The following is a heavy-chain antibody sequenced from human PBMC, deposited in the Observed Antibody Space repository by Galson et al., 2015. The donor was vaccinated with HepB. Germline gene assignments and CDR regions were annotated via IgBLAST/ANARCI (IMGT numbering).Heavy chain of an antibody. D-gene: IGHD6-13*01. J-gene: IGHJ1*01. CDR1: GYTFTRYG. CDR3: ARDRVAEAGYAEYFQY. V-gene: IGHV1-18*04. Sequence: SVKVSCKASGYTFTRYGIGWVRQAPGQGLEWTGWISPYNGITKYAQKFQGRVTMKTDTSTRTAYMELRSLRSNDTAVYYCARDRVAEAGYAEYFQYWGQGTLVSVSS. CDR2: ISPYNGIT.